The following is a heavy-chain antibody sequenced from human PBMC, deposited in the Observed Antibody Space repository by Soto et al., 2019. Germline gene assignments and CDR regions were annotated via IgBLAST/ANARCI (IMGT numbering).Heavy chain of an antibody. CDR3: ASEGGHGTEKHRDGLDV. D-gene: IGHD2-8*02. CDR1: GYPFNKFA. V-gene: IGHV1-18*01. J-gene: IGHJ6*02. Sequence: QVQLVQSGGEVKKPGASVRVSCQAAGYPFNKFAIHWVRQAPGHGLEWLGRMSGRSGDPNCAPTVRDRITMATDTSNTTAYMERRSLRSDATAVYYCASEGGHGTEKHRDGLDVCGQGTTVTV. CDR2: MSGRSGDP.